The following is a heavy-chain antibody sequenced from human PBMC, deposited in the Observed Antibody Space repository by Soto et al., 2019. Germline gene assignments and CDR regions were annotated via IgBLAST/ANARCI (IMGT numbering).Heavy chain of an antibody. CDR3: GRVGRSGYYEFWSGYSDYIDY. CDR1: GSTFTSYD. V-gene: IGHV1-8*01. CDR2: MNPNSGNT. Sequence: ASGKVSCRASGSTFTSYDINWVRQATGQGLGWMGWMNPNSGNTGYAQKCQGRVAMTRNTCISPAYRGRSGLRSEDTAVCYCGRVGRSGYYEFWSGYSDYIDYWGQGTLVTVSS. J-gene: IGHJ4*02. D-gene: IGHD3-3*01.